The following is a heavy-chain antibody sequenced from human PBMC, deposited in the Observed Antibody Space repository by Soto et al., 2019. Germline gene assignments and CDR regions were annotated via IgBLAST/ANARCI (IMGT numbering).Heavy chain of an antibody. V-gene: IGHV2-5*02. CDR2: LYWDDDK. Sequence: QITLNESGPTQVKPRQTLTLTCTFSGFSLTTSGVGVGWIRQSPVKAPEWRALLYWDDDKRYSPSLKSRLTLTHDTSKNQVVLTMADLHPADTATYDCAHRVLRTVFGVVTTAAFYFDFWGQGTPVAVSS. CDR3: AHRVLRTVFGVVTTAAFYFDF. J-gene: IGHJ4*02. D-gene: IGHD3-3*01. CDR1: GFSLTTSGVG.